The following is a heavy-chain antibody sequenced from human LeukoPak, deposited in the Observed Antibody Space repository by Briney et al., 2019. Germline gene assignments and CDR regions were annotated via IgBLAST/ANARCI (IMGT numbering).Heavy chain of an antibody. CDR2: ISGSGGST. CDR3: AKEGSSSPLFDY. Sequence: VGSLGLSCAASGFTFSSYAMSWVRQAPGKGLEWVSAISGSGGSTYYADSVKGRFTISRDNSKNTLYLQMNSLRAEDTAVYYCAKEGSSSPLFDYWGQGTLVTVSS. D-gene: IGHD6-6*01. CDR1: GFTFSSYA. V-gene: IGHV3-23*01. J-gene: IGHJ4*02.